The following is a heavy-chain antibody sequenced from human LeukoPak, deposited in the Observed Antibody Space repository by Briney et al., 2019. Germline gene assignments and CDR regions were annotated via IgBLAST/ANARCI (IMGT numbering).Heavy chain of an antibody. D-gene: IGHD3-22*01. Sequence: PWASVKVSCRASGGTFSSYAISWVRQAPGQGLEWMGGIIPIFGTANYAQKFQGRVTTTADESTSTAYMELSSLRSEDTAVYYCARDPSGYYYYAFDIWGQGTMVTVSS. V-gene: IGHV1-69*01. CDR2: IIPIFGTA. CDR1: GGTFSSYA. CDR3: ARDPSGYYYYAFDI. J-gene: IGHJ3*02.